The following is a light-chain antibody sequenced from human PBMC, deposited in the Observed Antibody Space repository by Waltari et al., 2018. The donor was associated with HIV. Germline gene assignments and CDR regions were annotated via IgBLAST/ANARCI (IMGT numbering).Light chain of an antibody. CDR2: GTS. CDR1: QTVDSNY. V-gene: IGKV3-20*01. J-gene: IGKJ2*01. CDR3: QQYGSSEYT. Sequence: EIVLTQSPGTLSLSPGERATLSCRASQTVDSNYLAWYQQRPGQTPRLLISGTSTRATGIPDMFSGSGSGTDFTLTISRLEPEDFAVYYCQQYGSSEYTFGQGTKVDIK.